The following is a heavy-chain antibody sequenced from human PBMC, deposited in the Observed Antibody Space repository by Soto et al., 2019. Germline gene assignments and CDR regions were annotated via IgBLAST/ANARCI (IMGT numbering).Heavy chain of an antibody. CDR1: GGSITDYS. J-gene: IGHJ5*02. D-gene: IGHD2-21*02. Sequence: SETLSLTCTVSGGSITDYSWVWIRQPAGKGLEWIGRIFSSGSTNYNPSLKGRITMSLDTSKNQFSLKLNSATAADTAVYFCARDQGVVVTADNWFDPWGQGILVTVSS. CDR3: ARDQGVVVTADNWFDP. V-gene: IGHV4-4*07. CDR2: IFSSGST.